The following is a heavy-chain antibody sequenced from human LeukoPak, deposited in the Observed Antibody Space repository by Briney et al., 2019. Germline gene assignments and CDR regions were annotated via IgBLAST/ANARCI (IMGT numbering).Heavy chain of an antibody. CDR1: GFTFSSYA. CDR3: ARANGSGN. J-gene: IGHJ4*02. Sequence: GRSLRLSCAASGFTFSSYAMHWVRQAPGKGLEWVAVISYDGSNKYYADSVKGRFTISRDNSKNTLYLQMNSLRAEDTAVYYCARANGSGNWGQGTPVTVSS. CDR2: ISYDGSNK. D-gene: IGHD3-10*01. V-gene: IGHV3-30-3*01.